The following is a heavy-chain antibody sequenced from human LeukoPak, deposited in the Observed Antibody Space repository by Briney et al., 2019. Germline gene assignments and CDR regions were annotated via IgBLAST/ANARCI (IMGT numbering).Heavy chain of an antibody. V-gene: IGHV3-33*01. Sequence: GGSLRLSCAASGFTSSSYGMHWVRQAPGKGLEWVAVIWYDGSNKYYADSVKGRFTISRDNSKNTLYLQMNSLRAEDTAVYYCARHRSGWYFDYWGQGTLVTVSS. CDR2: IWYDGSNK. J-gene: IGHJ4*02. CDR1: GFTSSSYG. CDR3: ARHRSGWYFDY. D-gene: IGHD6-19*01.